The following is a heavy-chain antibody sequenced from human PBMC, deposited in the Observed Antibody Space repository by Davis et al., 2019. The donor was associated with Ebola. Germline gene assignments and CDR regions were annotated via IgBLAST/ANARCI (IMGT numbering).Heavy chain of an antibody. CDR1: GFTFSSYG. Sequence: GGSLRLSCAASGFTFSSYGMSWVRQAPGKGLEWVANIKHDGSEKDYVDSVKGRFTISRDNAKNSLYLQMNSLRAEDTAMYFCARRGGELLSPFGYWGQGALVTVSS. CDR2: IKHDGSEK. CDR3: ARRGGELLSPFGY. V-gene: IGHV3-7*01. J-gene: IGHJ4*02. D-gene: IGHD3-10*01.